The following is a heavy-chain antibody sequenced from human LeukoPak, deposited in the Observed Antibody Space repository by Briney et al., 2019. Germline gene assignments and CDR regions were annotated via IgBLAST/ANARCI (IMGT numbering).Heavy chain of an antibody. D-gene: IGHD2-2*01. CDR2: ISTSGST. CDR1: GGSISSSY. V-gene: IGHV4-4*09. J-gene: IGHJ4*02. Sequence: SSETLSLTCTVSGGSISSSYWSWIRQPPGKGLECIGYISTSGSTNNNPSLRGRVTISVDTSKDQFSLKLSSVTAADTAVYYCARRGPAAEIDYWGQGTLVTVSS. CDR3: ARRGPAAEIDY.